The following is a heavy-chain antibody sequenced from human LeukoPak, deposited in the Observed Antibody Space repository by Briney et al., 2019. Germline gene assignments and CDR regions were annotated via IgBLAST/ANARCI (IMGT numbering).Heavy chain of an antibody. CDR2: IWYGGSNK. V-gene: IGHV3-30*02. Sequence: GGSLRLSCAASGFTFSSYGMHWVRQAPGKGLEWVAVIWYGGSNKYYADSVKGRFTISRDNSKNTLYLQMNSLRAEDTAVYYCAKVEGTARGYYTLDAFDIWGQGTMVTVSS. CDR1: GFTFSSYG. CDR3: AKVEGTARGYYTLDAFDI. J-gene: IGHJ3*02. D-gene: IGHD3-3*01.